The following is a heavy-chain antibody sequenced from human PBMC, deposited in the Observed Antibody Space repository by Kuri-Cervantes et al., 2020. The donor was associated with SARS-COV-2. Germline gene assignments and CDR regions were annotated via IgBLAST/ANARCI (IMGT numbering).Heavy chain of an antibody. J-gene: IGHJ5*02. Sequence: GESLKISCAASGFTFNNYGMHWVRQAPGKGLEWVAFLRYDGGEKHYADSVKGRFTISRDNSKNTLYLRMNSLRAEDTAVYYCAKACYYDSSGLGWFDPWGQGTLVTVSS. CDR2: LRYDGGEK. CDR3: AKACYYDSSGLGWFDP. V-gene: IGHV3-30*02. D-gene: IGHD3-22*01. CDR1: GFTFNNYG.